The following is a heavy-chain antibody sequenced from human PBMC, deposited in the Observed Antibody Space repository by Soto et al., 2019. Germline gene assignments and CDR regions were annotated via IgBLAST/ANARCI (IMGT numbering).Heavy chain of an antibody. V-gene: IGHV3-21*01. CDR1: GFTFSSYS. Sequence: EVQLVESGGGLVKPGGSLRLSCAASGFTFSSYSMNWVRQAPGKGLEWVSSISSSSSYIYYADSVKGRFTISRDNAKNSLYLQMNSLRAEDTAEYYCARDRRDDYVWGSYRYHAFDIWGQGTMVTVSS. CDR3: ARDRRDDYVWGSYRYHAFDI. D-gene: IGHD3-16*02. J-gene: IGHJ3*02. CDR2: ISSSSSYI.